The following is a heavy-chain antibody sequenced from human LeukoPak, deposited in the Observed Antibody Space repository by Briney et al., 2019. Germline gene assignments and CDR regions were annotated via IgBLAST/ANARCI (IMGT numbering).Heavy chain of an antibody. Sequence: GGSLRLSCATSGFPFETNAMSWVRQAPGKGLEWVTTIGNTETFYADSVAGRFTISRDNSKNTVNLQMNRLRVEDTAIYYCAKDWIQFNRVFDCFDSWGQGTLVTVSS. CDR3: AKDWIQFNRVFDCFDS. CDR1: GFPFETNA. D-gene: IGHD5-18*01. J-gene: IGHJ4*02. V-gene: IGHV3-23*01. CDR2: IGNTET.